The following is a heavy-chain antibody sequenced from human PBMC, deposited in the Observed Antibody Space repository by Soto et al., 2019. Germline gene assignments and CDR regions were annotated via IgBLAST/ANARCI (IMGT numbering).Heavy chain of an antibody. CDR2: ISAYNGNT. CDR1: GYTFSSYG. CDR3: ARRIGYCSSTSCYAGNWFDP. D-gene: IGHD2-2*01. V-gene: IGHV1-18*01. Sequence: APVKVSCKASGYTFSSYGISGGRQAPGQGREWLGWISAYNGNTNYAQKLQGRVTMTTDTSTSTAYMELRSLRSDDTAVYYCARRIGYCSSTSCYAGNWFDPWGQGTLVTVSS. J-gene: IGHJ5*02.